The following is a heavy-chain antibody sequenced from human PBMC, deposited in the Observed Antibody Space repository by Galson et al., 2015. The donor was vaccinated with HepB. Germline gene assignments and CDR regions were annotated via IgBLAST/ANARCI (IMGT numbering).Heavy chain of an antibody. CDR2: IIPIFGTA. V-gene: IGHV1-69*13. CDR3: ARLVLGYCSSTSCPTRGYYYYYMDV. D-gene: IGHD2-2*01. Sequence: SVKVSCKASGGTLSSYAISWVRQAPGQGLEWMGGIIPIFGTANYAQKFQGRVTITADESTSTAYMELSSLRSEDTAVYYCARLVLGYCSSTSCPTRGYYYYYMDVWGKGTTVTVSS. CDR1: GGTLSSYA. J-gene: IGHJ6*03.